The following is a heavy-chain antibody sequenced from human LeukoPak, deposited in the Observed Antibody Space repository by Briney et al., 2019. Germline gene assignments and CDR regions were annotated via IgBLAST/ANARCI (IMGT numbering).Heavy chain of an antibody. D-gene: IGHD3-3*01. V-gene: IGHV3-23*01. CDR3: AKSLLRPGY. J-gene: IGHJ4*02. CDR2: INSSGGST. Sequence: GGSLRLSCAASGFPLRNYAMSWVRQAPGKGLEWVSDINSSGGSTCYADSVKGRFTISRDNSKNTLYLQMNSLRAEDTAVYYCAKSLLRPGYWGQGTLVTVSS. CDR1: GFPLRNYA.